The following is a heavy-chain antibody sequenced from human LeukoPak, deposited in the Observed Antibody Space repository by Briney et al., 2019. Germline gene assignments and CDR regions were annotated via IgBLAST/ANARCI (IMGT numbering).Heavy chain of an antibody. V-gene: IGHV3-23*01. J-gene: IGHJ4*02. Sequence: GGSLRLSCAASGFTFSSSAMSWVRQAPGKGLEWVSSITSAGGGSYYPDSVKGRFTISRDNSKNTLYLQMNSLRAEDTAVYYCAPPAGCSSTSCQNDYWGQGTLVTVSS. D-gene: IGHD2-2*01. CDR1: GFTFSSSA. CDR2: ITSAGGGS. CDR3: APPAGCSSTSCQNDY.